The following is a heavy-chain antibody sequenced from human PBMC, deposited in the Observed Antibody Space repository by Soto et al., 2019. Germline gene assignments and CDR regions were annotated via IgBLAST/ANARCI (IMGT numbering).Heavy chain of an antibody. CDR1: GYTFTSYG. CDR2: ISAYNGNT. D-gene: IGHD3-10*01. CDR3: AVGMVRGVIMDYYYGMDV. J-gene: IGHJ6*02. Sequence: GASVKVSCKASGYTFTSYGISWVRQAPGQRLEWMGWISAYNGNTNYAQKFQGWVTMTRDTSISTAYMELSRLRSDDTAVYYCAVGMVRGVIMDYYYGMDVWGQGTTVTVSS. V-gene: IGHV1-18*01.